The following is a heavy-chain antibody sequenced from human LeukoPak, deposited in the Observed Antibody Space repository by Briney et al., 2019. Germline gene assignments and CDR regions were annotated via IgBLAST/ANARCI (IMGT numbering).Heavy chain of an antibody. D-gene: IGHD2-2*01. CDR2: FDPEDGET. J-gene: IGHJ4*02. Sequence: GASVTVSFKVSGYTLTELSMHWVRQAPGKGREWMGGFDPEDGETIYAQKFQGRVTITEDTSTDTAYMELSSLRSEDTAVYYCATGPRWDCSSTSCRSFDYWGQGTLVTVSS. CDR1: GYTLTELS. V-gene: IGHV1-24*01. CDR3: ATGPRWDCSSTSCRSFDY.